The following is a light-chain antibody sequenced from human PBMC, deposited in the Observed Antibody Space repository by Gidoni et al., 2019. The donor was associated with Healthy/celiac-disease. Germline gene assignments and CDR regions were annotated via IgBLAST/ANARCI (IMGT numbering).Light chain of an antibody. Sequence: DIQMTQSPSSLSASVGDRVTITCKASQDISNYLNWYQQKPGKAPKLLIYDASNLETGVPSRFSGSGSGTDFTFTISSLQPEDIATYYCQQYDNLPFTFGPGTKVEIK. J-gene: IGKJ3*01. CDR1: QDISNY. CDR2: DAS. CDR3: QQYDNLPFT. V-gene: IGKV1-33*01.